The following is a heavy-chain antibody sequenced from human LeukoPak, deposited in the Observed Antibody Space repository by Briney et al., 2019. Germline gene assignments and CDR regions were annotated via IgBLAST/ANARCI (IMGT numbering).Heavy chain of an antibody. D-gene: IGHD1-26*01. V-gene: IGHV3-23*01. J-gene: IGHJ4*02. CDR2: ISGSGAST. Sequence: GGSLRLSCAASGFTFSSYAMSWVRQTPGKGLEWVSAISGSGASTYYADSVTGRFTISRDNSRNTLYLQMNSLRGDDTAVYYCAKDVGKWESLHFFDYWGQGTLVTVSS. CDR1: GFTFSSYA. CDR3: AKDVGKWESLHFFDY.